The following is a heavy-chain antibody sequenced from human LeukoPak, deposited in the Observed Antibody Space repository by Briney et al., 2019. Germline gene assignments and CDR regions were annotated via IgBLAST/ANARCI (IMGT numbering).Heavy chain of an antibody. J-gene: IGHJ4*02. CDR2: ISGSGSNT. CDR1: GFTFSSYA. Sequence: LPGGSLRLSCAASGFTFSSYAMSWVRQAPGKGLEWVSAISGSGSNTYYADSVKGRFTISRDNSKNTLYLQMNSLRAEDTAVYCCAKDYYGSGSYYVRTNFDCLGQGTLVTVSS. CDR3: AKDYYGSGSYYVRTNFDC. V-gene: IGHV3-23*01. D-gene: IGHD3-10*01.